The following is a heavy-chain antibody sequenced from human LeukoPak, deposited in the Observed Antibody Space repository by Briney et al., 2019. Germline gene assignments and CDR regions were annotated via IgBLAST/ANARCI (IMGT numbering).Heavy chain of an antibody. V-gene: IGHV4-34*01. CDR1: GGSFSAYY. Sequence: SETLSLTCAVYGGSFSAYYWSWIRQSPGKGLEWIGEINHSGSTNYNPSLKSRLTISVDTSNNQFSLKLSSVPAADTAVYYCARGLGKVAVAGTLRWFDPWGQGTLVTVSS. CDR2: INHSGST. J-gene: IGHJ5*02. D-gene: IGHD6-19*01. CDR3: ARGLGKVAVAGTLRWFDP.